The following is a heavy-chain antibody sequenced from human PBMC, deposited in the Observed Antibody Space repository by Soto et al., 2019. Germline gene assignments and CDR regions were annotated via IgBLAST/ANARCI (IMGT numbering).Heavy chain of an antibody. J-gene: IGHJ3*02. V-gene: IGHV3-66*01. CDR1: GFTVSSNY. CDR2: IYSGGTT. CDR3: ARDDYGDYAFDI. Sequence: PGGSLRLSCAASGFTVSSNYMSWVRQAPGKGLEWVSIIYSGGTTYYTDSVKGRFTISRDNSKNTLYLQMNSLRADDMSLYFCARDDYGDYAFDIWGQGTMVTVSS. D-gene: IGHD4-17*01.